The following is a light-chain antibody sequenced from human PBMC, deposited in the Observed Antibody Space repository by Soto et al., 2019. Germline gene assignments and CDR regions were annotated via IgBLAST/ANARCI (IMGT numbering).Light chain of an antibody. J-gene: IGLJ2*01. Sequence: QSALTQPASVSGSPGQSITISCTGTSSDVGSYNLVSWYQQHPGKAPKLMIYEGSKRPSGVSNRFSGSKSGNTASLTISGLQAEDEADYYCCSYAGSRHVVFGGGTKLPVL. CDR1: SSDVGSYNL. CDR3: CSYAGSRHVV. CDR2: EGS. V-gene: IGLV2-23*01.